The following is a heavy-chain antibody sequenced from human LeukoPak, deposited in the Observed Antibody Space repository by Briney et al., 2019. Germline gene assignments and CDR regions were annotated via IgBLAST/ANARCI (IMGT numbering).Heavy chain of an antibody. Sequence: SETLSLTCTVSGGSISSGGYYWSWLRPQPGQDLEWIGYIYYSGSSYSNPYLKSRVTISVDTTKNQFSLKLSSMTAADTAVYYCARYRYTVVSWYLDLWGRGTLVTVSS. D-gene: IGHD4-23*01. J-gene: IGHJ2*01. V-gene: IGHV4-31*03. CDR3: ARYRYTVVSWYLDL. CDR2: IYYSGSS. CDR1: GGSISSGGYY.